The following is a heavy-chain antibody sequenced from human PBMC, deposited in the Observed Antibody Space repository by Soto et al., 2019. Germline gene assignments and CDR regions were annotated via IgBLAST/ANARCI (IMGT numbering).Heavy chain of an antibody. Sequence: QVQLVQSGAEVKKPGSSVKVSCKASGGTFSSYAISWVRQAPGQGLEWMGGIIPIFGTANYAQKFQGRVTITADKSTCTAYMELSSLRSEDTAVYYCARVSDIVVVTANHRGYFDLWGRGTLVTVSS. D-gene: IGHD2-21*02. CDR3: ARVSDIVVVTANHRGYFDL. V-gene: IGHV1-69*06. CDR2: IIPIFGTA. CDR1: GGTFSSYA. J-gene: IGHJ2*01.